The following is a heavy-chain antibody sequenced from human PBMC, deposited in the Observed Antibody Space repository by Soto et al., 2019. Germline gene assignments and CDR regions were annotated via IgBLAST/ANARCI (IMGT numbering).Heavy chain of an antibody. CDR3: AGFFIPVDGYYYYGMDV. D-gene: IGHD2-21*01. Sequence: SETLSLTCTVSGGSISSYYWSWIRQPPGKGLEWIGYIYYSGSTNYNPSLKSRVTISVDTSKNQFSLKLSSVTAADTAVYYCAGFFIPVDGYYYYGMDVWGQGTTVTVSS. V-gene: IGHV4-59*01. J-gene: IGHJ6*02. CDR1: GGSISSYY. CDR2: IYYSGST.